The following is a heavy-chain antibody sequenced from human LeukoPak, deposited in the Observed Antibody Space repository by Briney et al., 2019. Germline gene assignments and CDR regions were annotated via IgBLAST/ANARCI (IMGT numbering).Heavy chain of an antibody. CDR2: ISGSGGST. Sequence: PGGSLRLSCAASGFTFSSYAMSWVRQAPGKGLEWVSAISGSGGSTYYADSVKGRFTISRDNSKNTLYLQMNSLRAEDTAVYYCASNGRRGYSGYDSTLDYWGQGTLVTVSS. D-gene: IGHD5-12*01. CDR1: GFTFSSYA. J-gene: IGHJ4*02. V-gene: IGHV3-23*01. CDR3: ASNGRRGYSGYDSTLDY.